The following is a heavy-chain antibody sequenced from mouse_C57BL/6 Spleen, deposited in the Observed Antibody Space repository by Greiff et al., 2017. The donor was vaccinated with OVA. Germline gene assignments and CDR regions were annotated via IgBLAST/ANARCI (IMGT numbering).Heavy chain of an antibody. V-gene: IGHV14-3*01. CDR2: IDPANGNT. Sequence: EVQLQQSVAELVRPGASVKLSCTASGFNFKNTYMHWVKQRPEQGLEWIGRIDPANGNTKYAPKFQGKATITADTTSNTAYLQLSSLTSEDTAIYYCARGVSFDYWGKGTTLTVSS. CDR3: ARGVSFDY. D-gene: IGHD6-2*01. CDR1: GFNFKNTY. J-gene: IGHJ2*01.